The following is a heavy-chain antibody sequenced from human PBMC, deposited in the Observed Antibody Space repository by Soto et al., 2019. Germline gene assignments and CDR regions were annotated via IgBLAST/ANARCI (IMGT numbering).Heavy chain of an antibody. CDR3: AREDSIIIPAVADF. J-gene: IGHJ4*02. V-gene: IGHV3-21*01. CDR2: VSKSDYT. D-gene: IGHD6-19*01. CDR1: GFTFSNYG. Sequence: GGSLRLSCAVSGFTFSNYGINWVRQAPGKGLEWVSSVSKSDYTYYSDSVKGRFTISRDNAKNSVSLQMNNLRAEDTAVYYCAREDSIIIPAVADFWGQGTLVTVSS.